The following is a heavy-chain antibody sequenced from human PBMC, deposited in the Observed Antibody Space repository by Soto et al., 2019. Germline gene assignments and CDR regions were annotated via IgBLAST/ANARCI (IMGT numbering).Heavy chain of an antibody. CDR1: GGSISSYY. CDR2: IYYSGST. CDR3: ARSAAAGTLSDY. Sequence: SETLSLTCTVSGGSISSYYWSWIRQPPGKGLEWIGYIYYSGSTNYNPSLKSRVTISVDTSKHQFSLTRRSVTAADTAAYDCARSAAAGTLSDYWRQGPLVTVS. J-gene: IGHJ4*02. D-gene: IGHD6-13*01. V-gene: IGHV4-59*01.